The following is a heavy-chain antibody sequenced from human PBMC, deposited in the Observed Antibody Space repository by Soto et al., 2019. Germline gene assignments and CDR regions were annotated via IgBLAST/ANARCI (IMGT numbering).Heavy chain of an antibody. V-gene: IGHV4-59*01. D-gene: IGHD1-26*01. J-gene: IGHJ5*02. Sequence: PSETLSLTCTVSGGSISSYYWSWIRQPPGKGLEWIGYIYYSGSTNYNPSLKSRVTISVDTSKNQFSLKLSSVTAADTAVYYCAREYAGGANWFDPWGQGTLVTVSS. CDR3: AREYAGGANWFDP. CDR1: GGSISSYY. CDR2: IYYSGST.